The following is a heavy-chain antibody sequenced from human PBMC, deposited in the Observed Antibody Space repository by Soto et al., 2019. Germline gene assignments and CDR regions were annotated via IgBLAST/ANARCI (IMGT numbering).Heavy chain of an antibody. D-gene: IGHD6-13*01. CDR1: GGSFSGYY. V-gene: IGHV4-34*01. CDR3: ARGGASGIAAAGTLVGDMDV. Sequence: QVQLQQWGAGLLKPSETLSLTCAVYGGSFSGYYWSWIRQPPGKGLEWIGEINHSGSTNYNPSLKSRVTISVDTSKNKFSLKLSSVTAADTAVYYCARGGASGIAAAGTLVGDMDVWGKGTTVTVSS. CDR2: INHSGST. J-gene: IGHJ6*03.